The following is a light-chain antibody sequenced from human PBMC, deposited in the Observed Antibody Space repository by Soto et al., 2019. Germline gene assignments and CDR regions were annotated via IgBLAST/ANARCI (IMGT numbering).Light chain of an antibody. CDR2: GHN. V-gene: IGLV1-40*01. CDR1: VSNIGAGYE. CDR3: QSYDSSLSGYV. J-gene: IGLJ1*01. Sequence: QSVLTQPPSVSGAPGQRVTISCTGSVSNIGAGYEVHWYQQLPGTAPKLLISGHNNRPSGVPDRFSGSKSGTSASLAITGLQAEDEADYYCQSYDSSLSGYVFGTGTKLTVL.